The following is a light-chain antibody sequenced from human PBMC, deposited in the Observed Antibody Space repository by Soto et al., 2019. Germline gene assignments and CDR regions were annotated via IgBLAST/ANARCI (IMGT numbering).Light chain of an antibody. CDR2: EVD. Sequence: QSALTQPPSASGSPGQTVTISCTGTSSDIGAYDHVSWHQQHPGKAPKVIIYEVDKRPSGVPDRFSGSKSGNTASLTVSGLQAEDEADYYCSSYAGTNTLVFGGGTKLTVL. CDR3: SSYAGTNTLV. CDR1: SSDIGAYDH. J-gene: IGLJ2*01. V-gene: IGLV2-8*01.